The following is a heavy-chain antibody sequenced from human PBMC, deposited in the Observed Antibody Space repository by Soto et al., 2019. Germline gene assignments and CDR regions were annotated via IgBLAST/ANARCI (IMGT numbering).Heavy chain of an antibody. Sequence: QLQLQESGPGLVKPSETLSLTCTVSGGSISSSSYYWGWIRQPPGKGLEWIGSIYYSGSTYYNPSLKSRAPISVDTSKNQFSLRVSSVTAADTAVDYCARVDYCDYNWFDPWGQGTLVIASS. V-gene: IGHV4-39*01. CDR3: ARVDYCDYNWFDP. CDR2: IYYSGST. D-gene: IGHD4-17*01. J-gene: IGHJ5*02. CDR1: GGSISSSSYY.